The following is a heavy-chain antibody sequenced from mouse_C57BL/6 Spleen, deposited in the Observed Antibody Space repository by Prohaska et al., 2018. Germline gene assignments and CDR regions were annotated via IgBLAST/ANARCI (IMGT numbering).Heavy chain of an antibody. J-gene: IGHJ1*03. CDR2: IDPSDSYT. D-gene: IGHD4-1*01. CDR1: GYTFTSYW. V-gene: IGHV1-50*01. CDR3: AKGTGKGYFDV. Sequence: QVQLQQPGAELVKPGASVKLSCKASGYTFTSYWMQWVKQRPGQGLEWIGEIDPSDSYTNYNQKFKGKATLTVDTSSSTAYMQLSSLTSEDSAVYYCAKGTGKGYFDVWGTGTTVTVSS.